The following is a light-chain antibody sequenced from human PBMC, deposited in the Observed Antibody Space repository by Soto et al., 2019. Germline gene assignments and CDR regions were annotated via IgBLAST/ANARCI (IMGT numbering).Light chain of an antibody. Sequence: EMVVTQSPATLSVSPGERATLSCRASQDVSSNLAWYQQKPGQAPSLLIYGASTRATGTQARFSGSGSGTDFTLTISSLQSEDYAVYFCQEYIRWPLTFGGATKVEL. CDR2: GAS. J-gene: IGKJ4*01. V-gene: IGKV3-15*01. CDR1: QDVSSN. CDR3: QEYIRWPLT.